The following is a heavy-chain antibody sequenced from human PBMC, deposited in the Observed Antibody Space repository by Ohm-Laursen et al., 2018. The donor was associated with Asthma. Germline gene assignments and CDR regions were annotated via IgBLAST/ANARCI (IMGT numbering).Heavy chain of an antibody. D-gene: IGHD1-14*01. CDR2: ITSERSGGTR. CDR3: ATYNQYNAFDL. J-gene: IGHJ3*01. Sequence: SLRLSCSASGYSFSLYSIHWVRQSPGKGLEWVGRITSERSGGTRAYAAPVKDRFTISRDDSKTTLYLQMNSLETEDTAVYFCATYNQYNAFDLWGQGTMVTVSS. V-gene: IGHV3-15*01. CDR1: GYSFSLYS.